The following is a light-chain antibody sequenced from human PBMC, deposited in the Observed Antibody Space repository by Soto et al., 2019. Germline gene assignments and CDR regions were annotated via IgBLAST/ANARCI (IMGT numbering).Light chain of an antibody. CDR2: ENN. J-gene: IGLJ1*01. V-gene: IGLV1-51*02. Sequence: QSVLTHPPSVSAGPGQKVTISCSGSSSNIGNNYVSWYQQLPGTAPKLLIYENNKRPSGIPDRFSGSKSGTSATLGITGLQTGDEADYYCGTWDSSLSVYVFGTGTKLTVL. CDR3: GTWDSSLSVYV. CDR1: SSNIGNNY.